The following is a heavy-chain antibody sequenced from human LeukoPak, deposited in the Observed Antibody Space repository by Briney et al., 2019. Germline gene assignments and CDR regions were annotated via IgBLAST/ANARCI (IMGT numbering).Heavy chain of an antibody. CDR2: INPNSGGT. CDR3: ARDKGGAAAAEYDY. CDR1: GYTFTGYY. V-gene: IGHV1-2*02. J-gene: IGHJ4*02. Sequence: ASVKVSCKASGYTFTGYYMHWVRQAPGQGLEWMGWINPNSGGTNYAQKFQGRVTMTRDTSISTAYMELSRLRSDDTAVYYCARDKGGAAAAEYDYWGQGTLVTVSS. D-gene: IGHD6-13*01.